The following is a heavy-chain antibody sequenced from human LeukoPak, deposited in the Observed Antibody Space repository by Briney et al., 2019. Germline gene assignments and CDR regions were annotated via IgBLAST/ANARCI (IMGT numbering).Heavy chain of an antibody. CDR3: ARTIFGVAWYFDL. V-gene: IGHV4-59*11. CDR2: IYYSGTT. Sequence: SETLSLTSTVSVDSINSHYWSWIRHTPGKGLGWIGYIYYSGTTNYHPSLKTRVNISVDTSKNQFSLKLSSVTAADTAVYYCARTIFGVAWYFDLWGRGTLVTVSS. J-gene: IGHJ2*01. D-gene: IGHD3-3*01. CDR1: VDSINSHY.